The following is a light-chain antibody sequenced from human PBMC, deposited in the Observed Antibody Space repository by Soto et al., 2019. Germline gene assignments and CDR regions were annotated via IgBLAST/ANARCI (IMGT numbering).Light chain of an antibody. Sequence: VMTQSPLSLPVTPGESASISCRSSESLQQGTGYNYVDWNLHRPGQSPRLLIYLASNRASGGPDGFSGSGSGSNVTLHISRGEAEDVGIYYCMQALKVQWTVGQGTKLEI. CDR1: ESLQQGTGYNY. J-gene: IGKJ1*01. CDR3: MQALKVQWT. CDR2: LAS. V-gene: IGKV2-28*01.